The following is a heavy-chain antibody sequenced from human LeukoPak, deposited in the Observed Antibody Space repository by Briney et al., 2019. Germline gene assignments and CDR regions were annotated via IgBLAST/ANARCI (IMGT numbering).Heavy chain of an antibody. V-gene: IGHV3-30*02. CDR3: AKDRAYISSWYGCSTP. CDR1: GFTSSSYG. Sequence: GGSLRLSCAASGFTSSSYGMHWVRQAPGKGLEWVAFIRYDGSNKYYADSVKGRFTISRDNSKNTLYLQMHSLRAEDTAVYYCAKDRAYISSWYGCSTPWGQGTLVTVSS. D-gene: IGHD6-13*01. CDR2: IRYDGSNK. J-gene: IGHJ5*02.